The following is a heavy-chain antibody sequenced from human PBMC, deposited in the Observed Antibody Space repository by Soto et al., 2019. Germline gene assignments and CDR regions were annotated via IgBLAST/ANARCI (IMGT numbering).Heavy chain of an antibody. CDR2: IKSKNDGGTT. Sequence: GGSLRLSCAVSGFRFSAYAITWVRQAPGKGLEWVGRIKSKNDGGTTDYAAPVKGRFTISRDDSKNTLYLQMNSLKTEDTAVYYCTTETYYYDSSGYYRDYYYGMDVWGQGTTVTVSS. D-gene: IGHD3-22*01. CDR3: TTETYYYDSSGYYRDYYYGMDV. J-gene: IGHJ6*02. CDR1: GFRFSAYA. V-gene: IGHV3-15*01.